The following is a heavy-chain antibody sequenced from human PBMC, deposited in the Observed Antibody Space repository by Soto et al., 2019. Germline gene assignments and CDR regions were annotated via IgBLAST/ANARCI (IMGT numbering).Heavy chain of an antibody. CDR2: VNPSGGST. Sequence: QVQLVQSGAEVKKPGASVKVSCKASGYIFTAYSMHWVRQAPGQGLEWMGVVNPSGGSTHYAQKFRGSITMTRDTSTSTVYMDLSSLTSEDTAVYYCARDENCSDGVCYSEYFQRWGQGTLVTVSS. CDR3: ARDENCSDGVCYSEYFQR. CDR1: GYIFTAYS. J-gene: IGHJ1*01. V-gene: IGHV1-46*01. D-gene: IGHD2-15*01.